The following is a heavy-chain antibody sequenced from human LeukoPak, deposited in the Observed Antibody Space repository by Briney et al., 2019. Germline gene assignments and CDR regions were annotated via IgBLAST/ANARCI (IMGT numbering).Heavy chain of an antibody. CDR3: ARVGNWNDGRFDP. V-gene: IGHV4-59*01. CDR1: GGSISSYY. Sequence: SETLSLTCTVSGGSISSYYWSWLRQPPGKGLEWIGYIYYSGSTNYNPSLKSRVTISVDTSKNQFSLKLSSVTAADTAVYYCARVGNWNDGRFDPWGQGTLVTVSS. D-gene: IGHD1-20*01. CDR2: IYYSGST. J-gene: IGHJ5*02.